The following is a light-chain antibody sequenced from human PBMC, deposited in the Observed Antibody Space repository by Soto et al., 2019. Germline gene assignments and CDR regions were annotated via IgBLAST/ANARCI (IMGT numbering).Light chain of an antibody. V-gene: IGKV3-20*01. CDR2: GAS. CDR1: QSVSSSF. Sequence: EIVLTQSPGTLSLSPGERATLSCRASQSVSSSFLAWYQQKPGQAPRLLIYGASSRATGIPDRFSGSGSGTDFTLTISRLEPEDFAVYYCQQYCISPVTFGPGTKVDIK. CDR3: QQYCISPVT. J-gene: IGKJ3*01.